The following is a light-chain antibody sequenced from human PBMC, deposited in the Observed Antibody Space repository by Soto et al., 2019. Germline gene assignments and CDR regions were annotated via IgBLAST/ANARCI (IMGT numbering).Light chain of an antibody. J-gene: IGKJ5*01. CDR1: QSISDT. CDR3: QQYGSSPIT. Sequence: EIVMTQSPATLSVSPGGRATLSCRASQSISDTLAWYQQKPGQAPRLLMYDASRRATGIPDRFRGSKSGTDFTLTIRGLEPEDAALYYCQQYGSSPITFGQGTRLAI. CDR2: DAS. V-gene: IGKV3-20*01.